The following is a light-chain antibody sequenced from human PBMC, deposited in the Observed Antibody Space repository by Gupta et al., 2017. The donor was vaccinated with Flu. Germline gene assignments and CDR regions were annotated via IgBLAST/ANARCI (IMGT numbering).Light chain of an antibody. CDR2: DAS. V-gene: IGKV3-20*01. Sequence: EIVLTQSPDTLSLSPGERATLSCRASQSISNNYLAWYQQKPGQPPRLLIYDASSRATGVPDRFSGGGSGTDFTLTISGLESEDSAVYYCQQYATSRTFGRGTKVEVK. J-gene: IGKJ1*01. CDR1: QSISNNY. CDR3: QQYATSRT.